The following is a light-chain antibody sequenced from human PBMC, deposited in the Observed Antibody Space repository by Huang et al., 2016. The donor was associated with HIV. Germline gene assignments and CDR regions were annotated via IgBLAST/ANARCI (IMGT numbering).Light chain of an antibody. J-gene: IGKJ4*01. Sequence: DIQMTQSPSSLSASVGDRVTITCLASQDINNFLNWYQQKPGKAPKLLILDASNWQTGVPSRFSGSGSGTHFTFTITSLQRDDIGTYYCQQYDDVPISFGGGTKV. CDR3: QQYDDVPIS. CDR2: DAS. CDR1: QDINNF. V-gene: IGKV1-33*01.